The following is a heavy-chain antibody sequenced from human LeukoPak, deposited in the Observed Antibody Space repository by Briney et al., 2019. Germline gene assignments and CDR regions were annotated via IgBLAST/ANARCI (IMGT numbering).Heavy chain of an antibody. J-gene: IGHJ4*02. Sequence: PSETLSLTCAVSGVPFSNYYWSWVRQSPSQGLGWIGEINHSGYTNYNPSLKSRVTMSIDTSKNQFSLKLTSVTAADAGVYYCTRAVAGHPDWGQGTLVTVSS. V-gene: IGHV4-34*01. CDR2: INHSGYT. CDR1: GVPFSNYY. CDR3: TRAVAGHPD. D-gene: IGHD6-19*01.